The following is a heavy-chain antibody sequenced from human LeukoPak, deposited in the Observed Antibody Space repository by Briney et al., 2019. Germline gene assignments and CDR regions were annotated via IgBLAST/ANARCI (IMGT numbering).Heavy chain of an antibody. V-gene: IGHV4-39*07. CDR3: AREDIVVVPAAISYMDV. J-gene: IGHJ6*03. D-gene: IGHD2-2*01. CDR1: GGSISSSSYY. Sequence: SETLSLPCTVSGGSISSSSYYWGWIRQPPGKGLEWIGSIYYSGSTYYNPSLKSRVTISVDTSKNQFSLKLSSVTAADTAVYYCAREDIVVVPAAISYMDVWGKGTTVTVSS. CDR2: IYYSGST.